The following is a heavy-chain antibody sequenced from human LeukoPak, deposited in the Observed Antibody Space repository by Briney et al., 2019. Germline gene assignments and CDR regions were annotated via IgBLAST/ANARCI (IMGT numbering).Heavy chain of an antibody. V-gene: IGHV4-59*01. Sequence: SETLSLTCTVSGCSISPYYWSWIRQPPGKGLECIGYLSYSDTTTYNPSLKSRVTISVDTSKNQFSLKLTSVTAADTAVYYCARDKGLPQAFDIWGQGTMVTVSS. J-gene: IGHJ3*02. D-gene: IGHD5/OR15-5a*01. CDR1: GCSISPYY. CDR3: ARDKGLPQAFDI. CDR2: LSYSDTT.